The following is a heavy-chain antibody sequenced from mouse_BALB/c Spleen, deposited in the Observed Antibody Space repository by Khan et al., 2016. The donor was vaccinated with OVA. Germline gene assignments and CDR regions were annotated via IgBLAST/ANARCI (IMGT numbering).Heavy chain of an antibody. V-gene: IGHV5-9-3*01. CDR1: GFTFSTYA. D-gene: IGHD1-1*02. J-gene: IGHJ3*01. CDR2: ISSDGDYT. Sequence: EVELVESGRGLVKPGGSLKLSCAASGFTFSTYAMSWVRQTPAKRLEWAATISSDGDYTYFPDNVTGRFTISRDNAKNTLCLQMTSLSSEDTAMYYCARLHGGNFAYWGQGTLLTVSA. CDR3: ARLHGGNFAY.